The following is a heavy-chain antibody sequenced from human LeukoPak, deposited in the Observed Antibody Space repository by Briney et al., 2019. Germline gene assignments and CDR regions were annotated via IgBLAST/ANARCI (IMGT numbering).Heavy chain of an antibody. CDR2: INHSGST. Sequence: PSETLSLTCAVYGGSFSGYYWSWIRQPPGKGLEWIGEINHSGSTNYNPSLKSRVTISVDTSKNQFSLKLSSVTAADTAVYYCARTGYSYGQWGQGTLVTASS. CDR3: ARTGYSYGQ. CDR1: GGSFSGYY. J-gene: IGHJ4*02. V-gene: IGHV4-34*01. D-gene: IGHD5-18*01.